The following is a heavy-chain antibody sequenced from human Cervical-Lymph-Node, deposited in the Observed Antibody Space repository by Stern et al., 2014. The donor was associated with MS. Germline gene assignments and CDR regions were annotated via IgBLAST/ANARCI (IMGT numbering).Heavy chain of an antibody. CDR2: IYPGDSDT. CDR3: ARSLVGAKELDY. J-gene: IGHJ4*02. D-gene: IGHD1-26*01. V-gene: IGHV5-51*01. CDR1: GYSFPSFW. Sequence: QLVQSGAEVKKPGESLKISCKGSGYSFPSFWIAWVRQMPGKGLEWMGIIYPGDSDTTYSQSFEGQVTISADRSINTAYLQWSSLKVADTAMYYCARSLVGAKELDYWGQGTPVTVSS.